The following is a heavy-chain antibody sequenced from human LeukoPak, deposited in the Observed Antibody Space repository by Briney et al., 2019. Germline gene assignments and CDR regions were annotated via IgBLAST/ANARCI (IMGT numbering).Heavy chain of an antibody. J-gene: IGHJ6*03. D-gene: IGHD3-10*01. V-gene: IGHV1-8*01. CDR2: MNPNSGNT. Sequence: ASVEVSCKASGYTFTSYDINWVRQATGQGLEWMGWMNPNSGNTGYAQKFQGRVTMTRNTSISTAYMELSSLRSEDTAVYYCARGGPIYGSGSQYYYMDVWGKGTTVTISS. CDR1: GYTFTSYD. CDR3: ARGGPIYGSGSQYYYMDV.